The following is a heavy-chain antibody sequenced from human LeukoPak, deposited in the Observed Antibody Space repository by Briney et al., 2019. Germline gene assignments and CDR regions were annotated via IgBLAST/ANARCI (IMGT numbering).Heavy chain of an antibody. D-gene: IGHD3-10*01. CDR3: AKAVVRGVIGAFDI. V-gene: IGHV3-9*01. CDR1: GFTFDDYA. Sequence: GGSLRLSCAASGFTFDDYAMHWVRQAPGKGLEWASGISWNSGSIGYADSVKGRFTISRDNAKNSLYLQMNSLRAEDTALYYCAKAVVRGVIGAFDIWGQGTMVTVSS. CDR2: ISWNSGSI. J-gene: IGHJ3*02.